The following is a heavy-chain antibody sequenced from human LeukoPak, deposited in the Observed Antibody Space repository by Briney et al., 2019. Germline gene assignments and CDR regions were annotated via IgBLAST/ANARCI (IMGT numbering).Heavy chain of an antibody. V-gene: IGHV3-30*02. CDR2: IRYGSNK. D-gene: IGHD3-9*01. Sequence: GGSLRLSCGASGFTFSSYGMHWVRQAPGKGLEWVAFIRYGSNKYYADSVKGRFTISADKSISTAYLQWSSLKASDTAMYYCARSPLMRRDYDILTIDAFDIWGQGTMVTVSS. J-gene: IGHJ3*02. CDR3: ARSPLMRRDYDILTIDAFDI. CDR1: GFTFSSYG.